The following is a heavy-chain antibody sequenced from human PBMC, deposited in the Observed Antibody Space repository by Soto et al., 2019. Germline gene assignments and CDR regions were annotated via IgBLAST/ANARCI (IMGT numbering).Heavy chain of an antibody. CDR2: IYYSGST. V-gene: IGHV4-59*01. Sequence: SETLSLTCTVSGGSISSYYWSWIRQPPGKGLEWIGYIYYSGSTNYNPSLKSRVTISVDTSKNQFSLKLSSVTAADTAVYYCARGYDFWSGYLNWFDPWGQGTLVTVSS. CDR1: GGSISSYY. J-gene: IGHJ5*02. CDR3: ARGYDFWSGYLNWFDP. D-gene: IGHD3-3*01.